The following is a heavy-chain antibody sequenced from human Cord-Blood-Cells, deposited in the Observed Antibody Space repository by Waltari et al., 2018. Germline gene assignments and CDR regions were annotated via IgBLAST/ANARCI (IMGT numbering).Heavy chain of an antibody. CDR2: ITPICGTT. Sequence: QVQLVQSGAEVKKPGSSVKVSCKASGGTFSSYAISWVRQAPGQGLEWMGGITPICGTTNYAQKFKGRGTITAEKSTSTAYMGLSSLRSEDTAVYYCARGGGGDHNWDDAFDIWGQGTMVTVSS. J-gene: IGHJ3*02. CDR3: ARGGGGDHNWDDAFDI. D-gene: IGHD1-20*01. CDR1: GGTFSSYA. V-gene: IGHV1-69*06.